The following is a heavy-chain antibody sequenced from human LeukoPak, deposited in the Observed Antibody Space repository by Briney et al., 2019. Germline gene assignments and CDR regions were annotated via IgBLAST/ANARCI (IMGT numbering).Heavy chain of an antibody. CDR2: IYYSGST. D-gene: IGHD4-23*01. CDR3: ARGIRMGHGGNSGYFDY. CDR1: GGSISSGDYY. Sequence: SETLSLTCTVSGGSISSGDYYWSWIRQPPGKGLEWIGYIYYSGSTYYNPSLKSRVTISVDTSKNQFSLKLSSVTAADTAVYYCARGIRMGHGGNSGYFDYWGQGTLVTVSS. J-gene: IGHJ4*02. V-gene: IGHV4-30-4*01.